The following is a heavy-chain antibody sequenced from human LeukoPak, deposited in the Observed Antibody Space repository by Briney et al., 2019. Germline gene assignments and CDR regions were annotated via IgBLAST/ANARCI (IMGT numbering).Heavy chain of an antibody. J-gene: IGHJ4*02. V-gene: IGHV3-9*03. CDR2: ISWNSGSI. CDR3: AKGYCSSTSCYADY. CDR1: RFTFDDYA. D-gene: IGHD2-2*01. Sequence: GRSLRLSCAASRFTFDDYAMHWIRQAPGKGLEWVSGISWNSGSIGYADSVKGRFTISRDNAKNSLYLQMNSLRAEDMALYYCAKGYCSSTSCYADYWGQGTLVTVSS.